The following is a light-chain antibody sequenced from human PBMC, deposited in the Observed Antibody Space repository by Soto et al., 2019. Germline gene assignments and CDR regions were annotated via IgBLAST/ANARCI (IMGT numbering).Light chain of an antibody. V-gene: IGKV1-39*01. CDR3: QQSYGTPLN. CDR2: AAS. Sequence: DMEMTQSPSSLSAFVGDRVTITCRASQSISNYLNWYQHKPGKVPKLLIYAASSLQSGVPTRFSGSGSGTDFTLTINSLQTEDFATYYCQQSYGTPLNFGGGTKIEIK. CDR1: QSISNY. J-gene: IGKJ4*01.